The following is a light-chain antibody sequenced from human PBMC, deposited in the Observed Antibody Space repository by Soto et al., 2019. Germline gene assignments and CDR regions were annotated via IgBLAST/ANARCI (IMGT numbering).Light chain of an antibody. Sequence: EFVLTQSPVTLSLSPGERATLSCRASQSISTYLAWYQQKVGQAPRLLIYDASNRAPGIPARFSGSGSGTDFTLTISSLEPEDCAVYYCQQRKDWTLTFGGGTKVEIK. CDR2: DAS. V-gene: IGKV3-11*01. J-gene: IGKJ4*01. CDR1: QSISTY. CDR3: QQRKDWTLT.